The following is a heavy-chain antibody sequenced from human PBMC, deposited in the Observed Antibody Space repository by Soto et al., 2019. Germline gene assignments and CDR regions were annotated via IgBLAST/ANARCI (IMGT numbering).Heavy chain of an antibody. D-gene: IGHD5-12*01. CDR2: LSYEGSNE. CDR3: AKNHQRAPSRDGYNLIDY. Sequence: GGSLRLSCVASGFTFSSYGMHWVRQALGKGLEWVAVLSYEGSNEYYADSVKGRFTISRDNSKNTLYLQMNSLRAEDAAVYYCAKNHQRAPSRDGYNLIDYWGQGSLVTVSS. CDR1: GFTFSSYG. J-gene: IGHJ4*02. V-gene: IGHV3-30*18.